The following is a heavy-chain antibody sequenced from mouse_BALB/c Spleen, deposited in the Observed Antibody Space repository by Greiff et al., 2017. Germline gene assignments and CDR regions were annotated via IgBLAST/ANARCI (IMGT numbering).Heavy chain of an antibody. CDR2: ILPGSGST. Sequence: VQLQQSGAELMKPGASVKISCKATGYTFSSYWIEWVKQRPGHGLEWIGEILPGSGSTNYNEKFKGKATFTADTSSNTAYMQLSSLTSEDSAVYYCARGPYRYDVGPYAMDYWGQGTSVTVSS. D-gene: IGHD2-14*01. V-gene: IGHV1-9*01. CDR3: ARGPYRYDVGPYAMDY. J-gene: IGHJ4*01. CDR1: GYTFSSYW.